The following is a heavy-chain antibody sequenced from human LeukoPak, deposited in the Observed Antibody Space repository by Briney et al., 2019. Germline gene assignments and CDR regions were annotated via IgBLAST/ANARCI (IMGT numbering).Heavy chain of an antibody. CDR1: GFTFSSYS. D-gene: IGHD2-15*01. V-gene: IGHV3-48*01. Sequence: PGGSLRLSCAASGFTFSSYSMNWVRQAPGKGLEWVSYISSSSSTIYYADSVKGRFTISRDNAKNSLYLQMNSLRAEDTAVYYCARPYIWYFDLWAVAPWSLSPQ. CDR3: ARPYIWYFDL. J-gene: IGHJ2*01. CDR2: ISSSSSTI.